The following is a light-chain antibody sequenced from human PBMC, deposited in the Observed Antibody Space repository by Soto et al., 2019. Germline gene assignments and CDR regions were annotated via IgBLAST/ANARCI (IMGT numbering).Light chain of an antibody. CDR1: RSNLGAGYD. J-gene: IGLJ2*01. V-gene: IGLV1-40*01. CDR3: QSYDSSLSGVV. Sequence: QSVLTQPPSVSGAPGQRVTISCTGSRSNLGAGYDVHWYQHLPETAPKLFIYANDNRPSGVPDRFSGSKSDTSASLAITGLQAEDEADYYCQSYDSSLSGVVFGGGTQLTVL. CDR2: AND.